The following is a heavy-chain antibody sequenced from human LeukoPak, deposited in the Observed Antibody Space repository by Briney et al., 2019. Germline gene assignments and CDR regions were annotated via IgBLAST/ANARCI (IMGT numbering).Heavy chain of an antibody. CDR3: ASSRGSSGYYNWFDP. Sequence: SETLPLTCAVSGYSISSGYYWGWIRQPPGKGLEWIGSIYHSGSTYYNPSLKSRVTISVDTSKNQFSLKLSSVTAADTAVYYCASSRGSSGYYNWFDPWGQGTLVTVSS. CDR1: GYSISSGYY. J-gene: IGHJ5*02. V-gene: IGHV4-38-2*01. D-gene: IGHD3-22*01. CDR2: IYHSGST.